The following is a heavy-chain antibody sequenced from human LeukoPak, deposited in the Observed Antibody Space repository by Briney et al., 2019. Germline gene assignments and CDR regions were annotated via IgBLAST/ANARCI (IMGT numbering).Heavy chain of an antibody. Sequence: GASVKVSCKASGYTFTSYDINWVRQAPGQGLEWMGGIIPIFGTANYAQKFQGRVTITTDESTSTAYMELSSLRSEDTAVYYCAGRAPGWFGESVGYYYYYMDVWGKGTTVTVSS. CDR1: GYTFTSYD. D-gene: IGHD3-10*01. CDR3: AGRAPGWFGESVGYYYYYMDV. V-gene: IGHV1-69*05. CDR2: IIPIFGTA. J-gene: IGHJ6*03.